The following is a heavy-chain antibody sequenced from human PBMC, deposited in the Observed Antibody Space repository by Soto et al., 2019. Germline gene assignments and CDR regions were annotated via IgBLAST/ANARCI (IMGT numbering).Heavy chain of an antibody. J-gene: IGHJ3*02. CDR2: IKSKTDGGTT. CDR3: TTDHSGRGGVKAFDI. V-gene: IGHV3-15*01. D-gene: IGHD3-16*01. Sequence: GGSLRLSCAASGFTFSNAWMSWVRQAPGKGLEWVGRIKSKTDGGTTDYAAPVKGRFTISRDDSKNTLYLQMNSLKTEDTAVYYCTTDHSGRGGVKAFDIWGQGTMVTVSS. CDR1: GFTFSNAW.